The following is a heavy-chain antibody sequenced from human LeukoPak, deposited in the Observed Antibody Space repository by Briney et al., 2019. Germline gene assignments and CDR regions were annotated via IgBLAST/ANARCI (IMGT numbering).Heavy chain of an antibody. J-gene: IGHJ4*02. Sequence: GGSLRLSYAASGFTFSSYSMNWVRQAPGKGLEWVSSISSSSSYIYYADSVKGRFTISRDNAKNSLYLQMNSLRAEDTAVYYCARSIRRGGYCFDYWGQGTLVTVSS. V-gene: IGHV3-21*01. CDR3: ARSIRRGGYCFDY. D-gene: IGHD5-24*01. CDR1: GFTFSSYS. CDR2: ISSSSSYI.